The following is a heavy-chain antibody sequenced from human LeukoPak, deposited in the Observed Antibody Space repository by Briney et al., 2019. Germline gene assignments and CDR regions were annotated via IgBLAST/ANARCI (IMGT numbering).Heavy chain of an antibody. J-gene: IGHJ5*02. CDR2: IIPIFGTA. CDR3: AREKVVTYNWFDP. CDR1: GGTFSSYA. D-gene: IGHD3-22*01. V-gene: IGHV1-69*05. Sequence: SVKVSCKASGGTFSSYAISLVRQAPGRGLEWMGRIIPIFGTANYAQKFQGRVTITTDESTSTAYMELSSLRSEDTAVYYCAREKVVTYNWFDPWGQGNLVTVSS.